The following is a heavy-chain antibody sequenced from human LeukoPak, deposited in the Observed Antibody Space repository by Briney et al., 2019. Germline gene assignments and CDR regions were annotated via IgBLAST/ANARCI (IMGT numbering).Heavy chain of an antibody. CDR2: INPNSGGT. Sequence: PSVKVSCKASGYTFTGYYMHWVRQAPGQGLEWMGWINPNSGGTNYAQKFQGRVTMTRGTSISTAYMELSRLRSDDTAVYYCARGRYYYDSSGYQFWGQGTLVTVSS. D-gene: IGHD3-22*01. J-gene: IGHJ4*02. CDR3: ARGRYYYDSSGYQF. V-gene: IGHV1-2*02. CDR1: GYTFTGYY.